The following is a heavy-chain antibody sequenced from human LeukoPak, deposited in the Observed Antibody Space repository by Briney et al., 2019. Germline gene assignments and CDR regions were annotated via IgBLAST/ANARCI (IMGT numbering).Heavy chain of an antibody. CDR1: GFTFSTSW. CDR2: IKQDGSDK. D-gene: IGHD6-13*01. CDR3: AKDSGWFRSDY. V-gene: IGHV3-7*03. Sequence: GGSLRLSCAASGFTFSTSWMTWVRQAPGKGLEWVANIKQDGSDKYYMDSVKGRFTISRDNAKNSLYLQMNSLRAEDTAVYYCAKDSGWFRSDYWGQGTLVTVSS. J-gene: IGHJ4*02.